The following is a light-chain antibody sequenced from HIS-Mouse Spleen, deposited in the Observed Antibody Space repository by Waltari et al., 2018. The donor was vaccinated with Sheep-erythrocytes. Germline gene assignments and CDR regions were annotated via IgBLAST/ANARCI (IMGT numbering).Light chain of an antibody. Sequence: DIVMTQSPDSLAVSLGERATINCKSSQSVLYSSNNKNYLAWYQQKPGPPPKLLIYWASTRESGVPDRFSGGGSGTDFTLTISSLQAEDVAVYYCQQYYSTPLTFGGGTKVEIK. CDR3: QQYYSTPLT. J-gene: IGKJ4*01. CDR2: WAS. V-gene: IGKV4-1*01. CDR1: QSVLYSSNNKNY.